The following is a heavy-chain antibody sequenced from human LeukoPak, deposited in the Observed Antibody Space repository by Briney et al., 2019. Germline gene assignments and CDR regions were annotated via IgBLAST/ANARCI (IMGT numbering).Heavy chain of an antibody. D-gene: IGHD4-17*01. CDR3: ARCMSELDYGDYAYYYHMDV. V-gene: IGHV4-61*09. J-gene: IGHJ6*04. Sequence: TSETLSLTCTVSGDSLTSGSRYWRWIRQPAGKGLEWIGHFYSSTRTTYNPSLESRVTISGDTAKNQFSLKLDSVTAADTAVYFCARCMSELDYGDYAYYYHMDVWGKGTTVTVSS. CDR2: FYSSTRT. CDR1: GDSLTSGSRY.